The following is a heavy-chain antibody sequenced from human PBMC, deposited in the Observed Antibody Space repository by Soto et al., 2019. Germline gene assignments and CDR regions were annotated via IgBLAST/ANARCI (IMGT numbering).Heavy chain of an antibody. D-gene: IGHD1-20*01. CDR3: AREVTGTTLFHY. V-gene: IGHV4-31*03. Sequence: QVQLQESGPGLVKPSQTLSLTCTVSGGSISSGGYYWSWIRQHPGKGLEWIGYIYHNGSTYYNLSLKRRVTISVDPSKNQFSLKLSSVTAADTAVYYCAREVTGTTLFHYWGQETLVTVSS. CDR2: IYHNGST. J-gene: IGHJ4*02. CDR1: GGSISSGGYY.